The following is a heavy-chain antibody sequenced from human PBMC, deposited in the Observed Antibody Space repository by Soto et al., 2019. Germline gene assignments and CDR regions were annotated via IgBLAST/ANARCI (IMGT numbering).Heavy chain of an antibody. CDR2: MYNTGST. CDR3: ARDLWGYCGTDCYPLDV. V-gene: IGHV4-59*01. Sequence: SETLSLTCTVSGGTISRYYWSWLRQPPGKGLEWIGYMYNTGSTVYNPSFKSRVTISVDTSKNQFSLKLNSVTAADTAVYYCARDLWGYCGTDCYPLDVWGQGTTVTSP. D-gene: IGHD2-21*02. J-gene: IGHJ6*02. CDR1: GGTISRYY.